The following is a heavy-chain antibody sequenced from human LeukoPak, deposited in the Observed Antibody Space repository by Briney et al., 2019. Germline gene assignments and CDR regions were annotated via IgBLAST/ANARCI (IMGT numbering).Heavy chain of an antibody. J-gene: IGHJ5*02. CDR2: INHSGST. CDR3: ARDFGYCSSTSCYRNWFDP. D-gene: IGHD2-2*01. Sequence: SETLSLTCAVYGGPFGVYYWSWVRQPPGKGLEWIGEINHSGSTNYNPSLKSRVTISVDTSKNQFSLKLSSVTAADTAVYYCARDFGYCSSTSCYRNWFDPWGQGTLVTVSS. V-gene: IGHV4-34*01. CDR1: GGPFGVYY.